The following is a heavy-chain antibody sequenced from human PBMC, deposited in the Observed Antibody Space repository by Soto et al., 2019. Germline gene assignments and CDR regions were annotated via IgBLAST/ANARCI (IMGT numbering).Heavy chain of an antibody. CDR1: GFTFSSYG. Sequence: GGSLRLSCAASGFTFSSYGMHWVRQAPGKGLEWVAVISYDGSNKYYADSVKGRFTISRDNSKNTLYLQMNSLRAEDTAVYYCAKDRPIVVVAYLYFDYWGQGTLVTVSS. CDR2: ISYDGSNK. V-gene: IGHV3-30*18. CDR3: AKDRPIVVVAYLYFDY. D-gene: IGHD3-22*01. J-gene: IGHJ4*02.